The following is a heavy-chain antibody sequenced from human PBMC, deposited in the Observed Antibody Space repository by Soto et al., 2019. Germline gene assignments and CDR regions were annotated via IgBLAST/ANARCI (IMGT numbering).Heavy chain of an antibody. D-gene: IGHD3-10*01. V-gene: IGHV1-3*01. Sequence: ASVKVSCKASGYTFTSYAMHWVRQAPGQRLEWMGWINAGNGNTKYSQKFQGRVTITRDTSASTAYMELSSLRSEDTAVYYCARDYRQLLWFGETSLPDYWGQGTLVTVSS. J-gene: IGHJ4*02. CDR2: INAGNGNT. CDR1: GYTFTSYA. CDR3: ARDYRQLLWFGETSLPDY.